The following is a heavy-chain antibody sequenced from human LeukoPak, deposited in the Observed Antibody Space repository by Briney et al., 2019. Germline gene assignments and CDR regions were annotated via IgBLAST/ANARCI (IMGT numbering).Heavy chain of an antibody. CDR1: GFTFSSYS. Sequence: GGSLRLSCAASGFTFSSYSMTWVRQAPGKGLEWVANIKQDGSEKYYVDSVKGRFTISRDNAKNSLYLQMNSLRAEDTAVYYCARGTVAGLYGMDVWGQGTTVTVPS. CDR3: ARGTVAGLYGMDV. D-gene: IGHD6-19*01. J-gene: IGHJ6*02. V-gene: IGHV3-7*04. CDR2: IKQDGSEK.